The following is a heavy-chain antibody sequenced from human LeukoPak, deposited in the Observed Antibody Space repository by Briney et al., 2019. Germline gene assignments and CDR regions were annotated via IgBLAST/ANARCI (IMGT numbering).Heavy chain of an antibody. CDR1: GYTFTSYA. Sequence: ASVKVSCKASGYTFTSYALHWVRQAPGQRLEWMGWINAGNGSTKYSQKFQGRVTITRDTSASTAYMELSSLRSEDTAVYYCARGGITIFGVVIIRDYYGMDVWGQGTTVTVSS. CDR2: INAGNGST. D-gene: IGHD3-3*01. CDR3: ARGGITIFGVVIIRDYYGMDV. V-gene: IGHV1-3*01. J-gene: IGHJ6*02.